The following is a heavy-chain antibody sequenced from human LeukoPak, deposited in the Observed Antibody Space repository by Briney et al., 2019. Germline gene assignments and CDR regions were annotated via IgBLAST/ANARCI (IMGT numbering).Heavy chain of an antibody. J-gene: IGHJ4*02. V-gene: IGHV3-23*01. CDR1: GFTFSSYA. CDR3: AKFSPYCSSTSCSD. CDR2: ISGSGGST. D-gene: IGHD2-2*01. Sequence: GGSLRLSCAASGFTFSSYAMSWVRQAPGEGLGWVSAISGSGGSTYYADSVKGRFTISRDNSKNTLYLQMNSLRAEDTAVYYCAKFSPYCSSTSCSDWGQGTLVTVSS.